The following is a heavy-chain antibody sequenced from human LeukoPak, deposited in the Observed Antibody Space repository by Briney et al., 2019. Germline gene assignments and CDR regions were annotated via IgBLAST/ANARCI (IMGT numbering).Heavy chain of an antibody. CDR1: GGSISNYY. V-gene: IGHV4-59*01. D-gene: IGHD3-22*01. CDR3: ARNADESSSDPYFDY. J-gene: IGHJ4*02. CDR2: IYHREST. Sequence: PSETLSLTCTVSGGSISNYYWSWIRQPPGKELEWVGYIYHRESTNYNPSLKSRVTISQDTSKNQFSLNLSSVTVADTAVYYCARNADESSSDPYFDYWGQGTLVTVSS.